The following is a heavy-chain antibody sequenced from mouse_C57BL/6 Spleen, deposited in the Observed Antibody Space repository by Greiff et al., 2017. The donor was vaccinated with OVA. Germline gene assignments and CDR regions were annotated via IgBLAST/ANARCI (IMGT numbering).Heavy chain of an antibody. V-gene: IGHV3-6*01. D-gene: IGHD1-1*01. CDR3: ARGRSHWYFDV. Sequence: EVKLLESGPGLVKPSQSLSLTCSVTGYSITSGYYWNWIRQFPGNKLEWMGYISYDGSNNYNPSLKNRISITRDTSKNQFFLKLNSVTTEDTATYYCARGRSHWYFDVWGTGTTVTVSS. J-gene: IGHJ1*03. CDR2: ISYDGSN. CDR1: GYSITSGYY.